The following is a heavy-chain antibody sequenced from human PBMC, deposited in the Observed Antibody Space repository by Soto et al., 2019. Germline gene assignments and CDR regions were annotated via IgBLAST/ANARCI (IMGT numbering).Heavy chain of an antibody. D-gene: IGHD2-21*02. CDR3: SRAPAGDCKNGMDV. CDR1: GFSLSTRGMC. V-gene: IGHV2-70*01. Sequence: PTLVNPTQTLTLTCTFSGFSLSTRGMCVSWIRQPPGKALEWLALIDWDDDKYYSTSLKTRLTVSKDTSKNQVVLTMTSMDPVDTATYYCSRAPAGDCKNGMDVWGQGTTVTVSS. CDR2: IDWDDDK. J-gene: IGHJ6*02.